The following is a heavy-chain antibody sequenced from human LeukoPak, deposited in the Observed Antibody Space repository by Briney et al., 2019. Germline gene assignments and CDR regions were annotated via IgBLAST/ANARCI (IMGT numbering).Heavy chain of an antibody. Sequence: GGSLRLSCAASGFTVSSNYMSWVRQAPGKGLEWLAGISYNGTNEYYPDSLKGRFTISRDNSKNTLYLQMNSLRAEDTALYYCARDRGGSGWYYFDYWGQGTLVTVSS. CDR1: GFTVSSNY. CDR2: ISYNGTNE. J-gene: IGHJ4*02. D-gene: IGHD6-19*01. V-gene: IGHV3-30-3*01. CDR3: ARDRGGSGWYYFDY.